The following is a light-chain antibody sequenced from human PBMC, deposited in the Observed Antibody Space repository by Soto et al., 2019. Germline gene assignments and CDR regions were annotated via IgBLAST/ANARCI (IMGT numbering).Light chain of an antibody. CDR3: ASYTLSSTWV. V-gene: IGLV2-14*01. Sequence: QSVLTQPASVSGSPGQSITISCTGTRSDVGSYNYVSWYQHHPGKAPKLIIYEVSDRPSGVSNRFSASKSGNTASLTISGLQADDEADYYCASYTLSSTWVFGGGTKLTVL. CDR1: RSDVGSYNY. J-gene: IGLJ3*02. CDR2: EVS.